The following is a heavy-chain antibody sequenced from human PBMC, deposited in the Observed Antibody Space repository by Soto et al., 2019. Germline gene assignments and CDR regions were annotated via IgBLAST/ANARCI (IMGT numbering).Heavy chain of an antibody. Sequence: SETLSLTCAVSGGSISSGGYSWSWIRQPPGKGLEWIGYIYHSGSTYYNPSLKSRVTISVDRSKNQFSLKLSSVTAADTAVYYCAIGRDYYGSGMVDVWGQGTTVPVSS. CDR1: GGSISSGGYS. CDR3: AIGRDYYGSGMVDV. J-gene: IGHJ6*02. CDR2: IYHSGST. D-gene: IGHD3-10*01. V-gene: IGHV4-30-2*01.